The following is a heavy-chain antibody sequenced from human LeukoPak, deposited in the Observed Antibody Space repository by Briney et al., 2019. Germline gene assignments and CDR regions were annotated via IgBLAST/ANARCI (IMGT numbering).Heavy chain of an antibody. J-gene: IGHJ4*02. Sequence: GASVKVSCKASGYTFTSFGITWVRQAPGQGLEWVGWSSASNGNTKYAQKFQGRVAMTTDTPTSTAYMELSSLRSDDTAVYYCARVNSPYYNILTGYFYWGQGTLVTVSS. V-gene: IGHV1-18*01. CDR3: ARVNSPYYNILTGYFY. D-gene: IGHD3-9*01. CDR1: GYTFTSFG. CDR2: SSASNGNT.